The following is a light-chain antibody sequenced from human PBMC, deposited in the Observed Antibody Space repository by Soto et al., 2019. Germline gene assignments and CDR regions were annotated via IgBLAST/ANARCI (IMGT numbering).Light chain of an antibody. CDR3: SSYTSSSTRV. CDR2: DVS. J-gene: IGLJ2*01. Sequence: QSALTQPASVSGSPGQSITISCTGTSSDVGGYNYVSWYQQHPGKAPKLMIYDVSNRPSGVSNRFSGSKSGNTASLTISGLQAEDEAHYYCSSYTSSSTRVFGGGTKLTV. V-gene: IGLV2-14*01. CDR1: SSDVGGYNY.